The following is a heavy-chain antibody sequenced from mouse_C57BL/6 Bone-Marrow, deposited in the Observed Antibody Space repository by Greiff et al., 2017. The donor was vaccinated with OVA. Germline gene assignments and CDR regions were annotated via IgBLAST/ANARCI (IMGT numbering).Heavy chain of an antibody. CDR3: AREIFMDD. CDR2: ISNGGGST. Sequence: EVKLVESGGGLVQPGGSLKLSCAASGFTFSDYYMYWVRQTPEKRLEWVAYISNGGGSTYYPDTVKGRFTISRYNAKNTLYLQMSRLKSEDTAMYYCAREIFMDDWGQGTSVTVSS. V-gene: IGHV5-12*01. J-gene: IGHJ4*01. CDR1: GFTFSDYY.